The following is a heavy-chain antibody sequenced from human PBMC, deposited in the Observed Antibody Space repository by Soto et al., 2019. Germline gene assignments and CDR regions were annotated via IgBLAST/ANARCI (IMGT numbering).Heavy chain of an antibody. Sequence: ELQLVESGGGLVRHGGSLRLSCTASGFAFSSFNMNWVRQAPGKGLEWVSSIFTRSSQIYYADSVKGRFTISRDDAKNSLFLQMNSLSVEDTAVYYCARDLLAGQQLVIPWFHPWGQGTLVTVSS. J-gene: IGHJ5*02. CDR2: IFTRSSQI. CDR1: GFAFSSFN. D-gene: IGHD1-26*01. V-gene: IGHV3-21*01. CDR3: ARDLLAGQQLVIPWFHP.